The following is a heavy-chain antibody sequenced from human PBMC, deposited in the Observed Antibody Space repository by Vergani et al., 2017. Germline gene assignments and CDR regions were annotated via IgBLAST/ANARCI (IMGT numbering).Heavy chain of an antibody. Sequence: QVQLVESGGGVVQPGRSLRLSCAASGFTFSSYGMHWVRQAPGKGLEWVAVISYDGSNKYYADSVKGRFTISRDNSKNTLYLQMNSLRAEDTAVYYCAKDLVVATIDLSPATPHFDYWGQGTLVTVSS. CDR2: ISYDGSNK. CDR1: GFTFSSYG. V-gene: IGHV3-30*18. J-gene: IGHJ4*02. D-gene: IGHD5-12*01. CDR3: AKDLVVATIDLSPATPHFDY.